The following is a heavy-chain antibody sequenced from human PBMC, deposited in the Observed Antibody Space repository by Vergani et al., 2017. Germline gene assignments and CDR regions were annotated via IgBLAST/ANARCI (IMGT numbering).Heavy chain of an antibody. CDR3: ASLGSGVWGATTQTSYAVSL. V-gene: IGHV3-74*01. CDR2: INSDGSST. J-gene: IGHJ4*02. D-gene: IGHD1-26*01. Sequence: EVQLVESGGGLVQPGGSLRLSCAASGFTFSSYWMHWVRQAPGKGLVWVSRINSDGSSTSYADSVKGRFTISRDNAKNTLYLQMNRLRAEDTAVYYCASLGSGVWGATTQTSYAVSLWGQGTLVTVSS. CDR1: GFTFSSYW.